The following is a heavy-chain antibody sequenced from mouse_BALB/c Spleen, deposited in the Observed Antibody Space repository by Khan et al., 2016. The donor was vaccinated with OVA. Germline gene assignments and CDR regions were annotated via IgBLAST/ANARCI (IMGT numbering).Heavy chain of an antibody. CDR1: GFTFRSYT. V-gene: IGHV5-12-2*01. CDR3: AAPAYEGYYYVMDY. Sequence: EVELVESGGGLVQPGGSLKLSCAASGFTFRSYTMSWFRQTPEKSLEWVAFISNGGGSTYYPDTVKGRYTISSDNAMDTLYLPMSSLKPEDPSIYYYAAPAYEGYYYVMDYWGQGTSVTVSS. CDR2: ISNGGGST. J-gene: IGHJ4*01. D-gene: IGHD2-14*01.